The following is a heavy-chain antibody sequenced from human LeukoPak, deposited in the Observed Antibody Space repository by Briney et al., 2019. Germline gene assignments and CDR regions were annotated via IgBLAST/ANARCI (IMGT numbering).Heavy chain of an antibody. CDR2: IYYSGST. V-gene: IGHV4-59*01. J-gene: IGHJ3*02. Sequence: SETLSLTCTVSGGSISSYYWSWIRQPPGKGLEWIGYIYYSGSTNYNPPLKSRVTISVDTSKNQFSLKLSSVTAADTAVYYCARDSGINNGYDWNAFDIWGQGTMVTVSS. D-gene: IGHD5-12*01. CDR1: GGSISSYY. CDR3: ARDSGINNGYDWNAFDI.